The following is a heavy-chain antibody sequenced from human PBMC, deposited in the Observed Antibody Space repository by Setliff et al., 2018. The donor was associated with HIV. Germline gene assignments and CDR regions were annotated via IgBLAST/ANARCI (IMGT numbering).Heavy chain of an antibody. CDR1: GGSISSSNYY. CDR3: ASRVYYYDSSGYLREEGFDP. D-gene: IGHD3-22*01. Sequence: SETLSLTCTVSGGSISSSNYYWGWIRQPPGKGQEYIGSIYHSGSTYYNPSLKSRVTISVDTSKNQFSLKLNSVTAADTAVYYCASRVYYYDSSGYLREEGFDPWGQGTLVTVSS. CDR2: IYHSGST. V-gene: IGHV4-39*01. J-gene: IGHJ5*02.